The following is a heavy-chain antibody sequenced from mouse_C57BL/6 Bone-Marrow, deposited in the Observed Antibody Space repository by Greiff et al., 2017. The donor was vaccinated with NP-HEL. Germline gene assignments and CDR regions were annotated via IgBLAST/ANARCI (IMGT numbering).Heavy chain of an antibody. J-gene: IGHJ3*01. CDR3: TIYSLWFAY. Sequence: EVNVVESGEGLVKPGGSLKLSCAASGFTFSSYAMSWVRQTPEKRLEWVAYISSGGDYIYYADTVKGRFTISRDNARNTLYLQMSSLKSEDTAMYYCTIYSLWFAYWGQGTLVTVSA. V-gene: IGHV5-9-1*02. CDR2: ISSGGDYI. D-gene: IGHD2-12*01. CDR1: GFTFSSYA.